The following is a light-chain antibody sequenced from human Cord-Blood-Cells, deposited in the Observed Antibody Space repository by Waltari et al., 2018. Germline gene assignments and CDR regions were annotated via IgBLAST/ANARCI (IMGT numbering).Light chain of an antibody. J-gene: IGKJ3*01. CDR2: DAS. CDR1: QSVSSY. CDR3: QQRSNWPPVT. Sequence: EIVLTQSPATLSLPPGERATRSCRASQSVSSYLAWYQQKTGQAPRLLIYDASNRATGIPARFSGSGSGTDFTLTISSLEPEDFAVYYCQQRSNWPPVTFGPGTKVDIK. V-gene: IGKV3-11*01.